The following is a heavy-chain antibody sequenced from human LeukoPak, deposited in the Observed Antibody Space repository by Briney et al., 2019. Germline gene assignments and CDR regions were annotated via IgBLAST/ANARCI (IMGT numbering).Heavy chain of an antibody. J-gene: IGHJ6*02. CDR2: IYYSGSI. Sequence: SETLSLTCTVSGGSINSTYWSWIRHPPGKGLEWIGYIYYSGSINYNPSLKSRVTISVDRSKNQFSLKVSSVTAADTAVYYCARDVGQYSTSSGYYYYGMDVWGQGTTVTVSS. CDR3: ARDVGQYSTSSGYYYYGMDV. D-gene: IGHD6-6*01. CDR1: GGSINSTY. V-gene: IGHV4-59*01.